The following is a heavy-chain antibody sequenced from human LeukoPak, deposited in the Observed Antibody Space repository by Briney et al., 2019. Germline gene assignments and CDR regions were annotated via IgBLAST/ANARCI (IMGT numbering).Heavy chain of an antibody. CDR1: GFSFSSYS. D-gene: IGHD5-12*01. V-gene: IGHV3-30*04. CDR2: IPYDGSYK. Sequence: GGSLRLSCAASGFSFSSYSIHWVRQAPGKGLEWVAIIPYDGSYKSYAYSVKGRFTISRDNSKNTLYLQMNSLRAEDTAVYYCAKPPGLRRLDPWGQGTLVTVSS. CDR3: AKPPGLRRLDP. J-gene: IGHJ5*02.